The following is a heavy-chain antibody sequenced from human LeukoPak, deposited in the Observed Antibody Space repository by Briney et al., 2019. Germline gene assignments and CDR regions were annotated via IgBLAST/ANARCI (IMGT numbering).Heavy chain of an antibody. D-gene: IGHD6-13*01. Sequence: GGSLRLSCAASGFTFSSYNMNWVRQAPGKGLEWVSSISSSSSYIYYADSVKGRFTISRDNSKNTLYLQMNSLRAEDTAVYYCARDGRYSRHNMDVWGKGTTVTVSS. CDR3: ARDGRYSRHNMDV. V-gene: IGHV3-21*01. J-gene: IGHJ6*03. CDR1: GFTFSSYN. CDR2: ISSSSSYI.